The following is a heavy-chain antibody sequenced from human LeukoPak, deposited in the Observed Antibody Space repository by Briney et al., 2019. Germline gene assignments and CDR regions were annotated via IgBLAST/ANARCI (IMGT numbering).Heavy chain of an antibody. J-gene: IGHJ5*02. Sequence: SETLSLTCTVSGVSINNYYWSWLRQSPGKGLEWIGYNYYSGSTNYNPSLKSRVTISRDTSKNEISLRLRSVTAADTAVYYCARYTSYYGSGSYLGWFDPWGQGTLVTVSS. CDR2: NYYSGST. D-gene: IGHD3-10*01. CDR1: GVSINNYY. V-gene: IGHV4-59*01. CDR3: ARYTSYYGSGSYLGWFDP.